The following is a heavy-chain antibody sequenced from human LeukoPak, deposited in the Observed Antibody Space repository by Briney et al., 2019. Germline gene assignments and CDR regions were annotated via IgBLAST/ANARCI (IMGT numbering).Heavy chain of an antibody. CDR2: MNPDNGNT. CDR3: ARGIGGYALNWFDP. CDR1: GYTFSTYE. Sequence: ASVKVSCKASGYTFSTYEISWVRQATGQGLEWMGWMNPDNGNTGYAQKFQGRVTMTRNTSISTAYMELSRLRSEDTAVYYCARGIGGYALNWFDPWGQGTLVTVSS. D-gene: IGHD5-12*01. V-gene: IGHV1-8*01. J-gene: IGHJ5*02.